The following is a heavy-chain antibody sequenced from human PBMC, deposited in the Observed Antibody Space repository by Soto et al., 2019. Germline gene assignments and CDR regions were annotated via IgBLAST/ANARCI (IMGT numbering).Heavy chain of an antibody. D-gene: IGHD3-22*01. V-gene: IGHV1-69*13. CDR1: GGTFSSYA. CDR3: ARGGYYYDSSGYYHTALSFDY. CDR2: IIPIFGTA. J-gene: IGHJ4*02. Sequence: AASVKVSCKASGGTFSSYAISWVRQAPGQGLEWMGGIIPIFGTANYAQKFQGRVTITADESTSTAYMELSSLRSEDTAVYYCARGGYYYDSSGYYHTALSFDYWGQGTLVTVSS.